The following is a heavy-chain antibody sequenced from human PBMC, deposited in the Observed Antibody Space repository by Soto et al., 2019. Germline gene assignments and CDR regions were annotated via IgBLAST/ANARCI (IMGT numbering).Heavy chain of an antibody. D-gene: IGHD2-15*01. Sequence: PSATLSLTCAPFCRPFSDYFSSWMHQPPGPGLLWIGEINHSGSTNYNPSLKSRVTISVDTSKNQFSLKLSSVTAADTAVYYCARGPYCSGGSCYSRPPLYYYYMDVWGKGTTVT. CDR1: CRPFSDYF. CDR3: ARGPYCSGGSCYSRPPLYYYYMDV. CDR2: INHSGST. J-gene: IGHJ6*03. V-gene: IGHV4-34*01.